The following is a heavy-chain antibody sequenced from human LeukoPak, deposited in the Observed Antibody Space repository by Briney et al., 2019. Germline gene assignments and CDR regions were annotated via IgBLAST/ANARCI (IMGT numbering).Heavy chain of an antibody. CDR3: VRGCMFCNWKTSFDP. V-gene: IGHV3-13*01. CDR1: GFTFSNYD. D-gene: IGHD2-8*01. CDR2: IGILADT. J-gene: IGHJ5*02. Sequence: GGSLRLSCSASGFTFSNYDMHWVRQTTKGGLQWVSAIGILADTFYPSSLKGRFTISRENAKKSIYLQMNSLTADDTAVYYCVRGCMFCNWKTSFDPWGQGTLVTVSS.